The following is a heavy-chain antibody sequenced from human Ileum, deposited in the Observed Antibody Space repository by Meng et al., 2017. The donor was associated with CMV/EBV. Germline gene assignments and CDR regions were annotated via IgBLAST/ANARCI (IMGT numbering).Heavy chain of an antibody. V-gene: IGHV4-61*01. CDR2: IYYSGST. D-gene: IGHD2-2*01. CDR3: ARDVVPAAKAYYGMDV. CDR1: SVSSGSYY. J-gene: IGHJ6*02. Sequence: SVSSGSYYWSWIRQPPGKGLEWIGYIYYSGSTNYNTSLKSRVTISVDTSKNQFSLKLSSVTAADTAVYYCARDVVPAAKAYYGMDVWGQGTTVTVSS.